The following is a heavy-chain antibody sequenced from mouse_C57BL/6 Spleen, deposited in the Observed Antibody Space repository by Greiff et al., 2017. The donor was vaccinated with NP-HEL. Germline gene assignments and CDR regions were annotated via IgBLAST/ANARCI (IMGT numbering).Heavy chain of an antibody. V-gene: IGHV1-81*01. CDR3: ARSMDGFPFAY. J-gene: IGHJ3*01. D-gene: IGHD2-3*01. CDR1: GYTFTSYG. Sequence: QVQLKESGAELARPGASVKLSCKASGYTFTSYGISWVKQRTGQGLAWIGEIYPRSGNTYYNEKFKGKATLTADKSSSTAYMELRSLTSEDSAVYFCARSMDGFPFAYWGQGTLVTVSA. CDR2: IYPRSGNT.